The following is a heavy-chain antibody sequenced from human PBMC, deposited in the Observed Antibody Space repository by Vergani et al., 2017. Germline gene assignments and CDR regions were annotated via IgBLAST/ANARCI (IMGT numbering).Heavy chain of an antibody. CDR2: INPIDSKI. D-gene: IGHD2-21*01. CDR1: ESSSISNE. J-gene: IGHJ4*02. CDR3: TRHVPCGDGACLHFDH. V-gene: IGHV5-51*01. Sequence: EVMLVQSGAEVKKPGESLKISCKSSESSSISNEIAWVRQLSGKGLQWMGNINPIDSKIAYSPSFQGQAIMSLDKSITTAYLQWRSLKASDTAIYYCTRHVPCGDGACLHFDHWGQGTQVTVSS.